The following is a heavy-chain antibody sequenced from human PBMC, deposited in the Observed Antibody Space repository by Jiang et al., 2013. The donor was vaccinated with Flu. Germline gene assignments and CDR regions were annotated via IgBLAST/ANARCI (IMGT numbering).Heavy chain of an antibody. V-gene: IGHV3-23*01. CDR2: IGGSGGPT. J-gene: IGHJ4*02. CDR3: AKGGISLVRGSFDY. Sequence: PGGSLRLSCAASGLTFSNYAMSWVRQAPGTGLEWVSAIGGSGGPTYYADSVKGRFTISRDNSKNTLYLQMNSLRAEDTALYYCAKGGISLVRGSFDYWGQGTLVTVSS. D-gene: IGHD3-10*01. CDR1: GLTFSNYA.